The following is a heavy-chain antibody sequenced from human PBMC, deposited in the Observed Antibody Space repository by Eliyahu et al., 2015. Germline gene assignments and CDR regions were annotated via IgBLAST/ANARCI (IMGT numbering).Heavy chain of an antibody. CDR1: GFNFDDYA. CDR2: ISWNSGSI. V-gene: IGHV3-9*01. Sequence: EVHLVESGGGLVQAGMSLRLSCXASGFNFDDYAMXWVRQVPGKGLGWVSGISWNSGSIDYADSVKGRFSISRDSARNSLYLQMSGLRIEDTAIYFCAKDMGPYGALSPQALDYWGQGTPVTVSS. CDR3: AKDMGPYGALSPQALDY. J-gene: IGHJ4*02. D-gene: IGHD1-26*01.